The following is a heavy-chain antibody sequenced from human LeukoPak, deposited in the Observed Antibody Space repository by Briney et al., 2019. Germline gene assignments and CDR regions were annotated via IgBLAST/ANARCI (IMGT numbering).Heavy chain of an antibody. V-gene: IGHV4-39*07. Sequence: SETLSLTCAVYGGSFSSYYWGWIRQPPGKGLEWIGSIYYSGSTYYNPSLKSRVTISVDTSKNQFSLKLSSVTAADTAVYYCARDTYGFGELFIDYWGQGTLVTVSS. CDR1: GGSFSSYY. D-gene: IGHD3-10*01. CDR2: IYYSGST. CDR3: ARDTYGFGELFIDY. J-gene: IGHJ4*02.